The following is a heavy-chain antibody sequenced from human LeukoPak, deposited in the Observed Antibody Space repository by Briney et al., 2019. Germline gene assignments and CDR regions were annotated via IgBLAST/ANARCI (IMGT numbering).Heavy chain of an antibody. CDR3: ARVRDSSGWYYDY. V-gene: IGHV4-34*01. CDR1: GGSFSGYY. J-gene: IGHJ4*02. D-gene: IGHD6-19*01. Sequence: PSETLSLTCAVYGGSFSGYYWSWIRQPPGKGLEWIGEINHSGSTNYNPSLKSRVTISVDTSKNQFSLKLSSVTAADTAVYYCARVRDSSGWYYDYWGQGTLVTVSS. CDR2: INHSGST.